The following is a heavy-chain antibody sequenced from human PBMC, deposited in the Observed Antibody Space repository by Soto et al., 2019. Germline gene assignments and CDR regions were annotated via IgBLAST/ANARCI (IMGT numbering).Heavy chain of an antibody. D-gene: IGHD3-16*01. V-gene: IGHV3-74*03. Sequence: GGSLRLSCAASGFSLSPYWMHWVRQVPGRGLEWVARLSSDGFGAAYADSVKGRFFITTDDTRISLSLKITNLRPKETSVYFCAKDLGGPDYWGRGTSVTVSS. J-gene: IGHJ4*02. CDR1: GFSLSPYW. CDR3: AKDLGGPDY. CDR2: LSSDGFGA.